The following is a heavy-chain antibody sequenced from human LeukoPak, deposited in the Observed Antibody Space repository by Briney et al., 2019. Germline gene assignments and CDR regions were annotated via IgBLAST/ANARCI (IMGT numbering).Heavy chain of an antibody. CDR1: GFTFSVFA. J-gene: IGHJ5*02. CDR3: ARARLTTYYDILTGYFDWFDP. Sequence: GGSLRLSCAASGFTFSVFAMTWVRQAPGKGLEWVSGISNSGDSTYYSDSVKGRFTISRDNSKNTLYLQMNSLRAEDTAVYYCARARLTTYYDILTGYFDWFDPWGQGTLVTVSS. CDR2: ISNSGDST. V-gene: IGHV3-23*01. D-gene: IGHD3-9*01.